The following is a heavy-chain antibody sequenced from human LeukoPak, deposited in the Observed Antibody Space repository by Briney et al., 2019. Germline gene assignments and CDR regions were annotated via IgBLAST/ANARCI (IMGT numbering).Heavy chain of an antibody. CDR3: AREGYYGSGSPPSLYLDY. CDR1: GFTFRNYV. D-gene: IGHD3-10*01. V-gene: IGHV3-30-3*01. J-gene: IGHJ4*02. Sequence: GGSLRLSCAASGFTFRNYVIHWVRQAPGKGLEWVAVTSSDLNVKLYADSVKGRFTISRDNSRSTLYLQMNSLRPEDTAIYYCAREGYYGSGSPPSLYLDYWGQGTLVTVSS. CDR2: TSSDLNVK.